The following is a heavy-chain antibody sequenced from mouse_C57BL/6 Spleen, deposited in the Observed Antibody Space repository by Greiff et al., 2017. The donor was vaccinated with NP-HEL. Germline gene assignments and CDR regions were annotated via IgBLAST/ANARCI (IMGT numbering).Heavy chain of an antibody. V-gene: IGHV1-80*01. Sequence: VQLQESGAELVKPGASVKISCKASGYAFSSYWMNWVKQRPGKGLEWIGQIYPGDGDTNYNGKFKGKATLTADKSSSTAYMQLSSLTSEDSAVYFCARIYYYGSSYGDAMDYWGQGTSVTVSS. D-gene: IGHD1-1*01. J-gene: IGHJ4*01. CDR3: ARIYYYGSSYGDAMDY. CDR1: GYAFSSYW. CDR2: IYPGDGDT.